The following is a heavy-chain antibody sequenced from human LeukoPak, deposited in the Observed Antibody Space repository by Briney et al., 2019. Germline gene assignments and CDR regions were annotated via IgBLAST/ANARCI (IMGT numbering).Heavy chain of an antibody. D-gene: IGHD6-19*01. Sequence: GASVKVSCKASGYTFTGYYMHWVRQAPGQGLEWMGWINPNSGGTNYAQKFQGRVTMTRDTSTSTVYMELSSLRSEDTAVYYCARDSSGWYGSVDYWGQGTLVTVSS. CDR3: ARDSSGWYGSVDY. CDR1: GYTFTGYY. CDR2: INPNSGGT. J-gene: IGHJ4*02. V-gene: IGHV1-2*02.